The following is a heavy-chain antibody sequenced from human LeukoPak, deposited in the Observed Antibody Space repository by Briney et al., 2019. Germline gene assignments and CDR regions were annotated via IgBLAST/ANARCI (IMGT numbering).Heavy chain of an antibody. V-gene: IGHV4-59*11. Sequence: SETLSLTRTVSGGSISSHPWSWIRQPPGKGLEWIAYIYSGGSTNYNPSLKSRVAISVDTSKNQFSLRLSSVTAADTAVYYCARGGSYRGGFDFWGQGALLTVSS. CDR2: IYSGGST. CDR1: GGSISSHP. J-gene: IGHJ4*02. CDR3: ARGGSYRGGFDF. D-gene: IGHD1-26*01.